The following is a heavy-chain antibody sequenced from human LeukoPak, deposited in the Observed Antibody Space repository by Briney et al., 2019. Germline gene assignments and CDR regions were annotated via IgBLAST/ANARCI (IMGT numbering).Heavy chain of an antibody. Sequence: ASVKVSCKASGYTFTSYGISWVRQAPGQGLEWMGWISAYNGNTNYAQKLQGRVTMTTDASTSTAYMELRSLRSDDTAVYYCARDQLTGKGYYYYDSSGYSGQFDYWGQGTLVTVSS. V-gene: IGHV1-18*01. D-gene: IGHD3-22*01. CDR2: ISAYNGNT. J-gene: IGHJ4*02. CDR3: ARDQLTGKGYYYYDSSGYSGQFDY. CDR1: GYTFTSYG.